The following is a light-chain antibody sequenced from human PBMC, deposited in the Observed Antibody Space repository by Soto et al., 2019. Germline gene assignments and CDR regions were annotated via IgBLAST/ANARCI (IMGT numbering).Light chain of an antibody. Sequence: DIQMTQSPSTLSSSLGDRVTITCRASQSISSWLAWYQQKPGKAPKLLIYDASSLESGVPSRFSVSGSGTEFTLTISSLQNDDFATYYCQQYNSYTWTFGQGTKVDNK. V-gene: IGKV1-5*01. CDR3: QQYNSYTWT. CDR1: QSISSW. J-gene: IGKJ1*01. CDR2: DAS.